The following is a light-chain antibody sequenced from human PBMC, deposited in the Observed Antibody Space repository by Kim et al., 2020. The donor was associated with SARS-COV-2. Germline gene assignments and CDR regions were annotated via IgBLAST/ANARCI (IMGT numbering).Light chain of an antibody. CDR2: DVN. J-gene: IGLJ1*01. CDR1: SNAIGAYNY. CDR3: SSYTSGNTCV. V-gene: IGLV2-14*03. Sequence: QSALTQPASVSGSPGQSITISCTGTSNAIGAYNYVSWHQQHPGKAPKLTIYDVNNRPSGVSNRFSGSKSGNTASLTISGLQAEDEADYYCSSYTSGNTCVFGTGTKVTGL.